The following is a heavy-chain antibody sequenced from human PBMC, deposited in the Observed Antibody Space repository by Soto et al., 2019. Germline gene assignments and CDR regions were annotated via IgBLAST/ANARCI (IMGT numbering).Heavy chain of an antibody. CDR2: IGGRGNSA. D-gene: IGHD3-10*01. J-gene: IGHJ3*01. Sequence: GGSLRLSCAAAGFIFTNYAMNWVRQAPGKWLEWVSVIGGRGNSAYYADSVQGRFTISRDNSKNTLSLQMSSLTADDTAIYYCVREGRYSFDFWGQGXIVPV. CDR1: GFIFTNYA. CDR3: VREGRYSFDF. V-gene: IGHV3-23*01.